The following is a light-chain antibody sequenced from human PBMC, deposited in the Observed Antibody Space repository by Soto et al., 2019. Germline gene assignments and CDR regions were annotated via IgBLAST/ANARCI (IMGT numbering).Light chain of an antibody. CDR2: GAS. V-gene: IGKV3-20*01. Sequence: EIVLTQSPGTLSLSPGEIATLSCRASQSVSSSYLAWYQHKPGQAPRLLIYGASSRATGIPDRFSGSGSGIDFTLTISRLEPEDFAVYYCQQYDRSRTFGQGTKGEIK. CDR3: QQYDRSRT. CDR1: QSVSSSY. J-gene: IGKJ1*01.